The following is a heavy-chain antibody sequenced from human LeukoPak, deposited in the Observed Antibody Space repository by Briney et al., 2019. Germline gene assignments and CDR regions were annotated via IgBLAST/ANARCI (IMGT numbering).Heavy chain of an antibody. CDR2: IYHSGST. Sequence: PSETLSLTCTVSGYSISSGYYWGWIRQPPGKGLEWIGSIYHSGSTYYNPSLKSRVTISVDTSKNQFSLKLSSVTAADTAVYYCAINLSIVGATRFDYWGQGTLVTVSS. CDR3: AINLSIVGATRFDY. D-gene: IGHD1-26*01. CDR1: GYSISSGYY. J-gene: IGHJ4*02. V-gene: IGHV4-38-2*02.